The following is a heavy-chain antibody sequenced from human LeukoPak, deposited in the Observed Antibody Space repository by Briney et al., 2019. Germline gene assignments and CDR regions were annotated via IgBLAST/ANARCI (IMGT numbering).Heavy chain of an antibody. Sequence: GGSLRLSCAASGFTFSSYAMSWVRQAPGRGLEWVSAISGSGGSTYYADSVKGRFTISRDNSKNTLYLQMNSLRAEDTAVYYCAKLGRFAFWSGYDMDNWFDPWGQGTLVTVSS. CDR2: ISGSGGST. CDR3: AKLGRFAFWSGYDMDNWFDP. CDR1: GFTFSSYA. D-gene: IGHD3-3*01. V-gene: IGHV3-23*01. J-gene: IGHJ5*02.